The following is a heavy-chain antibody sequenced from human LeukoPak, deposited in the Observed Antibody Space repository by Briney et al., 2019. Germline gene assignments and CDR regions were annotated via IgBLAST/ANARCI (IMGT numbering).Heavy chain of an antibody. D-gene: IGHD3-16*01. Sequence: PGGSLRLSCVGSGFSLSDHWMHWVRQTPGKGLMWVSRITSDGSTTWYADSVKGRFTVSRDNAKNTLFLEMNSLRDEDTAVYYCAGDYIWGRLFWGQGTLVTVSS. CDR1: GFSLSDHW. V-gene: IGHV3-74*01. CDR3: AGDYIWGRLF. CDR2: ITSDGSTT. J-gene: IGHJ4*01.